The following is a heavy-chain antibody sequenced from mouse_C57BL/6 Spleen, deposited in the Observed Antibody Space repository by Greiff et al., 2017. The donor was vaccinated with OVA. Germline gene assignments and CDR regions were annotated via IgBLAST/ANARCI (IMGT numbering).Heavy chain of an antibody. CDR1: GYTFTDYE. V-gene: IGHV1-15*01. Sequence: QVQLKQSGAELVRPGASVTLSCKASGYTFTDYEMHWVKQTPVHGLEWIGAIDPETGGTAYNQKFKGKAILTADKSSSTAYMELRSLTSEDSAVYYCTKHYGSSYYARDYWGQGTSVTVSS. J-gene: IGHJ4*01. CDR3: TKHYGSSYYARDY. CDR2: IDPETGGT. D-gene: IGHD1-1*01.